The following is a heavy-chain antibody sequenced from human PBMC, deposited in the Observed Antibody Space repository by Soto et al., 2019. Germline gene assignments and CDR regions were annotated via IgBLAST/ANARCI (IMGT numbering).Heavy chain of an antibody. CDR3: TVAGVIVLDAFDI. CDR1: GYTFPNYD. CDR2: MNPKTNNT. V-gene: IGHV1-8*01. J-gene: IGHJ3*02. Sequence: QVQLVQSGAEVKKPGASVKVSCKASGYTFPNYDINWVRQATGQGLEWMGWMNPKTNNTAYAQKCQGRVTMTCDTSTRTAYMELSSLRSEDTAMYYCTVAGVIVLDAFDIWGQGTRVTVSS. D-gene: IGHD3-16*02.